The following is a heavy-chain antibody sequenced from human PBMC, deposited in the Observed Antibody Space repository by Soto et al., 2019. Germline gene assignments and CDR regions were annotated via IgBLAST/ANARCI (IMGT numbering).Heavy chain of an antibody. J-gene: IGHJ4*02. CDR2: IDPSDSYT. D-gene: IGHD2-2*01. V-gene: IGHV5-10-1*01. CDR1: GYTFTNYW. Sequence: EVQLVQSGAEVKKPGESLRISCKGSGYTFTNYWINWVRQMPGKGLEWMGNIDPSDSYTNYSPSFQGHVTISVDKSISTAYLQRRSLRASDTAMYYCVGLGPAAIHYFDYWGQGTLVTVSS. CDR3: VGLGPAAIHYFDY.